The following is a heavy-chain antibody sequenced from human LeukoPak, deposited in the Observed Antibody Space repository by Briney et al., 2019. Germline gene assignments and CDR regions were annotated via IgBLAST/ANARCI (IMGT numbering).Heavy chain of an antibody. CDR2: INPNSGGT. CDR3: ARVPGFRDRFRDY. J-gene: IGHJ4*02. Sequence: ASVKVSCKASGYTFTGYYMHWVRQAPGQGLEWMGWINPNSGGTNYAQKFQGRVTMTRDTSISTAYMELSRLRSDDTAVYYCARVPGFRDRFRDYWGQGTLVTVSS. V-gene: IGHV1-2*02. D-gene: IGHD1-14*01. CDR1: GYTFTGYY.